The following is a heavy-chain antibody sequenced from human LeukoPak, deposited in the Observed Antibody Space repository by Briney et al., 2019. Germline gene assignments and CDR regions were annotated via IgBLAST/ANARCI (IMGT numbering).Heavy chain of an antibody. CDR1: GGSFSGYY. CDR2: INHSGST. Sequence: PSETLSLTCAVYGGSFSGYYWSWIRQPPGKGLEWIGEINHSGSTNYNPSLKSRVTISVDTSKNQFSLKLSSVTAADTAVYYVARVKLNRRPFDYWGQETLVTAPS. V-gene: IGHV4-34*01. J-gene: IGHJ4*02. D-gene: IGHD1-1*01. CDR3: ARVKLNRRPFDY.